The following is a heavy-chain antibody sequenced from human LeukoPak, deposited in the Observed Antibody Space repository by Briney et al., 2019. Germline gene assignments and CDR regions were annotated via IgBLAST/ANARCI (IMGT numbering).Heavy chain of an antibody. J-gene: IGHJ4*02. V-gene: IGHV4-59*01. CDR1: GDSIRSDY. CDR3: ARDGRGGYVEY. Sequence: PSETLSLTCNVSGDSIRSDYWTWIRQSPGRGLEWIGNIYYNGNTNYHPSLKSRISIIIETSKNQFPLKMYSVTAADTAVYYCARDGRGGYVEYWGQGILVVVSS. D-gene: IGHD3-16*01. CDR2: IYYNGNT.